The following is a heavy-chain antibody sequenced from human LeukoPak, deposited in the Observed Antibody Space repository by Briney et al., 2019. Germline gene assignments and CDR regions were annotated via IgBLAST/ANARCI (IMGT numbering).Heavy chain of an antibody. Sequence: PSETLSLTCTVSGGSISSYYWSWIRQPPGKGLEWIGYIYYSGSTNYNPSLKSRVTISVDTSKNQFSLELSSVTAADTAVYYCARREGYDSSGYYYRDAFDIWGQGTMVTVSS. J-gene: IGHJ3*02. V-gene: IGHV4-59*08. CDR1: GGSISSYY. CDR2: IYYSGST. D-gene: IGHD3-22*01. CDR3: ARREGYDSSGYYYRDAFDI.